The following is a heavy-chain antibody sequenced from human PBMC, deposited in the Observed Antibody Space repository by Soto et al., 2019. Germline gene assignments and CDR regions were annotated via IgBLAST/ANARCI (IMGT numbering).Heavy chain of an antibody. D-gene: IGHD1-1*01. V-gene: IGHV1-69*06. Sequence: QVQLVQSGAEVKKPGSSVKVSCKASGGTFSSYGISWVRQAPGQGLEWMGGIIPFFGTVDYAQRFQGRVSITADKSTSTAYMELSGLTSQDTAVYYCAGEYTRKYDYWGQGTLVTVSS. CDR2: IIPFFGTV. CDR1: GGTFSSYG. J-gene: IGHJ4*02. CDR3: AGEYTRKYDY.